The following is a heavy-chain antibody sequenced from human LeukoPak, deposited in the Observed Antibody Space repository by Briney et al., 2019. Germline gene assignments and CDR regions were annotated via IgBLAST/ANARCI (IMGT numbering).Heavy chain of an antibody. J-gene: IGHJ5*02. CDR2: SNHSGSA. CDR1: GGSFSGYY. CDR3: ARGGPTYYDILTGPSPNWFDP. V-gene: IGHV4-34*01. D-gene: IGHD3-9*01. Sequence: PSETLSLTCVVYGGSFSGYYWIWIRQPPGKGLEWIGESNHSGSANSNPSLKSRVTTSVDTSKNQFSLKLSSVTAADTAVYYCARGGPTYYDILTGPSPNWFDPWGQGTLVTVSS.